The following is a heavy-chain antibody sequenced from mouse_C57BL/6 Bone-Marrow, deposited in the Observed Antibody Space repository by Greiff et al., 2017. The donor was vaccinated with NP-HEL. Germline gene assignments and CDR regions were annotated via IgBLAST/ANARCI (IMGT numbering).Heavy chain of an antibody. Sequence: QVQLQQSGAELVKPGASVKLSCKASGYTFTSYWMHWVKQRPGQGLEWIGMIHPNSGSTNYNEKFKSKATLTVDKSSSTAYMQLSSLTSEDSAVYYCARLGYLSYFDYWGQGTTLTVSS. CDR2: IHPNSGST. V-gene: IGHV1-64*01. D-gene: IGHD2-3*01. CDR1: GYTFTSYW. J-gene: IGHJ2*01. CDR3: ARLGYLSYFDY.